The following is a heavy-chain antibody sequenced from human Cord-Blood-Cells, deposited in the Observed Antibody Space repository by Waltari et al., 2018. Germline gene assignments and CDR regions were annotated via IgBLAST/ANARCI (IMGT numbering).Heavy chain of an antibody. J-gene: IGHJ4*02. V-gene: IGHV4-59*11. CDR1: GGSISSPY. CDR3: ARGALAWGHFDY. CDR2: IYYSGST. Sequence: QVQLQESGPGLVKPSETLSLTCTVSGGSISSPYWSWIRQPPGKGLEWIGYIYYSGSTNYNPSLKSRVTISVDTSKNQFSLKLSSVTAADTAVYYCARGALAWGHFDYWGQGTLVTVSS. D-gene: IGHD7-27*01.